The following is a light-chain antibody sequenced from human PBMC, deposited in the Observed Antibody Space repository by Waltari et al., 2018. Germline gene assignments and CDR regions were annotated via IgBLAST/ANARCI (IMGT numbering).Light chain of an antibody. CDR1: SSNFEHNY. CDR3: GTFDSSLSGGL. V-gene: IGLV1-51*01. Sequence: QSVLTQPPSMSAAPGQKVTISCSGSSSNFEHNYVSWYHQVPGTAPKHLIYDNNKRSSGIPDRVCGTLASSSATLALTALQTWYDADYYCGTFDSSLSGGLFGGRTKLTVL. CDR2: DNN. J-gene: IGLJ2*01.